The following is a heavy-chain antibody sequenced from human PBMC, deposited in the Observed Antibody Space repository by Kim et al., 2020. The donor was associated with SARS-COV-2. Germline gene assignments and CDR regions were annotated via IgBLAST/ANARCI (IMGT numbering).Heavy chain of an antibody. CDR1: GFTFSSYG. D-gene: IGHD3-3*01. CDR2: ISYDGSNK. Sequence: GGSLRLSCAASGFTFSSYGMHWVRQAPGKGLEWVAVISYDGSNKYYADSVKGRFTISRDNSKNTLYLQMNSLRAEDTAVYYCAKDWEDSYDFWSGNPDFDYWSQGTLVTVSS. J-gene: IGHJ4*02. V-gene: IGHV3-30*18. CDR3: AKDWEDSYDFWSGNPDFDY.